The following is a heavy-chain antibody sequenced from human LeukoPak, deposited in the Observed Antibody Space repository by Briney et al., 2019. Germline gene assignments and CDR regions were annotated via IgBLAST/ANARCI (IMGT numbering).Heavy chain of an antibody. Sequence: ASVKVSCKGSGGTFSSYAISWVRQAPGQGLEWMGGIIPIFGTANYAQKFQGRVTITADESTSTAYMELSSLRSEDTAVYYCARVCSSTSCRSFDYWGQGTLVTVSS. D-gene: IGHD2-2*01. V-gene: IGHV1-69*13. J-gene: IGHJ4*02. CDR1: GGTFSSYA. CDR2: IIPIFGTA. CDR3: ARVCSSTSCRSFDY.